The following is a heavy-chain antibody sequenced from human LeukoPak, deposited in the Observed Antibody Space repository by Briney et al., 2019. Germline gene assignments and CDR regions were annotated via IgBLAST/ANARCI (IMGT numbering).Heavy chain of an antibody. CDR1: GGSIRDYY. J-gene: IGHJ6*02. Sequence: SETLSLICTVSGGSIRDYYWSWIRQPAGKGLEWIGRFYTSGSTNYNPSLKSRVTMSVDTSKNQFSLRLSSVTAADTAVYYCARERDYSNAYVMDVWGQGTTVTVSS. D-gene: IGHD4-11*01. CDR2: FYTSGST. CDR3: ARERDYSNAYVMDV. V-gene: IGHV4-4*07.